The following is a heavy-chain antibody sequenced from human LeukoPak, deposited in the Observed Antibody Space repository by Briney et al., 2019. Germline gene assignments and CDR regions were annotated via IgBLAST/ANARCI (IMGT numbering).Heavy chain of an antibody. Sequence: PSETLSLTCTVSGGSISSYYWSWIRQPPGKGLEWIGYIYYSGSTNYNPSLKSRVTISADTSKNQFSLKLSSVTAADTAVYYCARAAYGMDVWGQGTTVTVSS. CDR1: GGSISSYY. J-gene: IGHJ6*02. CDR2: IYYSGST. CDR3: ARAAYGMDV. D-gene: IGHD6-13*01. V-gene: IGHV4-59*08.